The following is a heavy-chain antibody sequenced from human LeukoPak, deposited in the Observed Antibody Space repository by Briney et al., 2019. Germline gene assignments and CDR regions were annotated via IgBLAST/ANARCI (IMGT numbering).Heavy chain of an antibody. Sequence: SVKVSCKASGYTFTSYGISWVRQAPGQGLEWMGGIIPIFGTANYAQKFQGRVTITADESTSTAYMELSSLRSEDTAVYYCARAMDCSGGSCYAQHYYYGMDVWGQGTTVTVSS. CDR2: IIPIFGTA. V-gene: IGHV1-69*13. J-gene: IGHJ6*02. CDR1: GYTFTSYG. D-gene: IGHD2-15*01. CDR3: ARAMDCSGGSCYAQHYYYGMDV.